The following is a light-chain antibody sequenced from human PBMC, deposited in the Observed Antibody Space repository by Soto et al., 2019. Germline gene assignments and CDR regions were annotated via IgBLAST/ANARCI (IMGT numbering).Light chain of an antibody. CDR1: SSDVGAYNF. V-gene: IGLV2-23*02. CDR3: CSYAAGSAPYV. J-gene: IGLJ1*01. Sequence: QSVLTQPASVSGSPGQSITISCTGTSSDVGAYNFVSWHQQHPGKAPKLMIYNVYDRPSGISNRFSGSNSGNTASLTISGLQAEDEADYYCCSYAAGSAPYVFGTGTKVTVL. CDR2: NVY.